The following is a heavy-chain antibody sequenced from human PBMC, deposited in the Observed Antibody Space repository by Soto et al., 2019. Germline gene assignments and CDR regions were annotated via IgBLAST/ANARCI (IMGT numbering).Heavy chain of an antibody. J-gene: IGHJ5*01. CDR1: GGSVRAPDW. CDR3: ARVRQGCSANNCYFDP. D-gene: IGHD1-1*01. Sequence: QVHLQESGPGLVAPSGTLSLTCTLSGGSVRAPDWWNWVRQSPDKGLEWIAEVHISGHSNYNSSLRSRVSVSIYSSKNQFYLNLNSVTAADTAIYYCARVRQGCSANNCYFDPWGQGTQVTISS. CDR2: VHISGHS. V-gene: IGHV4-4*02.